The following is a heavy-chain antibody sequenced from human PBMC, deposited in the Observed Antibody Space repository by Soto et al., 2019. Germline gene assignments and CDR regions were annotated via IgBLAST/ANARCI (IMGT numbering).Heavy chain of an antibody. J-gene: IGHJ4*02. D-gene: IGHD3-16*02. Sequence: ESGGVVVQPGRSLRLSCSASGFTFSIYAMHWVRQAPGKGLEWVAVISYDGSNKYYADSVKRRFSISRDNSKKTLSLQMTSLRAEDTAVYSCARVGQDDYVCGSCRSCGQGTLVTVSS. CDR1: GFTFSIYA. CDR2: ISYDGSNK. V-gene: IGHV3-30-3*01. CDR3: ARVGQDDYVCGSCRS.